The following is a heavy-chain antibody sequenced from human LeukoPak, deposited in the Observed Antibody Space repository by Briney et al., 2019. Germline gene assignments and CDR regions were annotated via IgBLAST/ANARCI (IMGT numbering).Heavy chain of an antibody. J-gene: IGHJ6*03. D-gene: IGHD2-15*01. CDR3: ARVVTLATEGARSYYYMDV. V-gene: IGHV4-59*01. CDR1: GGSISSYY. Sequence: PSETLSLTCTVSGGSISSYYWSWIRQPPGKGLEWIGYIYYSGSANYNPSLKSRVTISVDTSKNQFSLKLSSVTAADTAVYYCARVVTLATEGARSYYYMDVWGKGTTATVSS. CDR2: IYYSGSA.